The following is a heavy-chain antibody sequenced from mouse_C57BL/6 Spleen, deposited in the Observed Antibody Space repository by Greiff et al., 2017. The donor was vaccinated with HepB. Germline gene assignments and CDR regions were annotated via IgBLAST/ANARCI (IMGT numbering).Heavy chain of an antibody. CDR3: ARWSPYYAMDY. J-gene: IGHJ4*01. CDR1: GYTFTDYN. CDR2: INPNNGGT. V-gene: IGHV1-22*01. Sequence: VQLKESGPELVKPGASVKMSCKASGYTFTDYNMHWVKQSHGKSLEWIGYINPNNGGTSYNQKFKGKATLTVNKSSSTAYMELRSLTSEASAVYYCARWSPYYAMDYWGQGTSVTVSS.